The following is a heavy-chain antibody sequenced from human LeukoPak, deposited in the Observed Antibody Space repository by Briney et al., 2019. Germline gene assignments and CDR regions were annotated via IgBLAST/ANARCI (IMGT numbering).Heavy chain of an antibody. CDR1: VGSISRYY. D-gene: IGHD3-9*01. V-gene: IGHV4-4*09. Sequence: SETLSLTCSVSVGSISRYYWSWIRLPPGKGLEWIGYIHASGSTHYNSSLKSRVTILLDTSKNQFSLEVISLTAADTAVYYCARRFFDQDFFDYWGQGTLVTVSS. CDR3: ARRFFDQDFFDY. CDR2: IHASGST. J-gene: IGHJ4*02.